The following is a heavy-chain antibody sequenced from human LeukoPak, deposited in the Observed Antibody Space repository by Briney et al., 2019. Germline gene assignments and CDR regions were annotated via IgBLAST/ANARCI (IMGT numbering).Heavy chain of an antibody. CDR2: INHSGST. CDR1: GGSFSGYY. CDR3: ASSMTTVTTCYFQH. V-gene: IGHV4-34*01. Sequence: SETLSLTCAVYGGSFSGYYWSWIRQPPGKGLEWIGEINHSGSTNYNPSLKSRVTISVDTSKNQFSLKLSSVTAADTAVYYCASSMTTVTTCYFQHWGQGTLVTVSS. D-gene: IGHD4-17*01. J-gene: IGHJ1*01.